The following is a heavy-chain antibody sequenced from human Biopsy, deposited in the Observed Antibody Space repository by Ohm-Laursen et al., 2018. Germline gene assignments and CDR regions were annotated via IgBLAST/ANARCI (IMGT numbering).Heavy chain of an antibody. V-gene: IGHV4-4*07. Sequence: SDTLSLTCPVSGGSFTGHYWTWIRQPPGKGLEWIGRIYPGGSTNYNPSLKSRVTMSVDTSKKQLSLGLRSVTAADTAMYYCASVVLGPTNDAFDLWGQGTMVVVSS. CDR2: IYPGGST. D-gene: IGHD3-22*01. CDR3: ASVVLGPTNDAFDL. J-gene: IGHJ3*01. CDR1: GGSFTGHY.